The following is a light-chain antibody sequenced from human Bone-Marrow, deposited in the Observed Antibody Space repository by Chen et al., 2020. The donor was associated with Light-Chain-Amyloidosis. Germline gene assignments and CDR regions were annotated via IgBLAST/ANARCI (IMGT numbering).Light chain of an antibody. Sequence: SYELTQPPSMSVSPGQTASITCSGDKLGDKYACWYQQKAGQSPVLVIYADNKRPAGIPERFSGSNSGNTATRSSSGKQAMDEADYYCRAWGRSTVVFGGGTKLPVL. CDR3: RAWGRSTVV. CDR2: ADN. V-gene: IGLV3-1*01. J-gene: IGLJ2*01. CDR1: KLGDKY.